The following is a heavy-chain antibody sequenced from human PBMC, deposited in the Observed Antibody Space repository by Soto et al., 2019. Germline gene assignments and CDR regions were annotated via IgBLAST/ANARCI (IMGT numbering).Heavy chain of an antibody. CDR2: IWHDGKNK. Sequence: QVQVVESGGGVVQPGTSLRLSCAASGFTFSNFGMHWVRQAPGKGLGWVAVIWHDGKNKYYADSVEGRFTISRDNSKNTLHLQMNSLRAEDTAVYYCARDSGKDEAIDYWGQGTLVIVSS. CDR3: ARDSGKDEAIDY. J-gene: IGHJ4*02. V-gene: IGHV3-33*01. CDR1: GFTFSNFG.